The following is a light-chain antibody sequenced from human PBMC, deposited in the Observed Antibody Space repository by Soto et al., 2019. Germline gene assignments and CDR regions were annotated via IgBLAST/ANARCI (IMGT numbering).Light chain of an antibody. Sequence: QSVLTQSPSASASLGASVKLTCTLSSGHSNYAIAWHQQQPEKGPRYLMKVNSDGSHRKGDGIPDRFSGSSPGAQRYLTISSLQSEDEADYYCQTWGTGIRVFGTGTKLTVL. CDR3: QTWGTGIRV. V-gene: IGLV4-69*01. CDR1: SGHSNYA. J-gene: IGLJ1*01. CDR2: VNSDGSH.